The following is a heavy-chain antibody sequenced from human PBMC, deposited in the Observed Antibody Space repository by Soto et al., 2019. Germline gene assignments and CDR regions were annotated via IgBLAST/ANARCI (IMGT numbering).Heavy chain of an antibody. V-gene: IGHV3-7*01. CDR1: GFTFGSYW. Sequence: EVQLVESGGGLVQPGGSLRLSCAVSGFTFGSYWMNWVRLIPGKWLEWVAYIKPDGSATYYVDSVKGRFTISRDNAKNSLYLQMNSLRVEDTSVYYCARAGYCGPGCYYYFDYWCQGTLVTVSS. D-gene: IGHD2-21*02. CDR2: IKPDGSAT. CDR3: ARAGYCGPGCYYYFDY. J-gene: IGHJ4*02.